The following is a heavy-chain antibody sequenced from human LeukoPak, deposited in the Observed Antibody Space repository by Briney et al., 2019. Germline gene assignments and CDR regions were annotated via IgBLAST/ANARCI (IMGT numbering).Heavy chain of an antibody. CDR1: GYTFTSYG. V-gene: IGHV1-18*01. Sequence: ASVKVSCKASGYTFTSYGISWGRQAPGQGREWMGWISAYNGNTNYAQKLQGRVTMTTDTSTSTAYMELRSLRSDDTAVYYCARSSVLRFLAWLPTGVKNWFDPWGQGTLVTVSS. CDR3: ARSSVLRFLAWLPTGVKNWFDP. CDR2: ISAYNGNT. J-gene: IGHJ5*02. D-gene: IGHD3-3*01.